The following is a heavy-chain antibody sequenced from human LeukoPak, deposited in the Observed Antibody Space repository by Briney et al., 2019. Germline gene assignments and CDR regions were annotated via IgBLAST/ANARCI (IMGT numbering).Heavy chain of an antibody. CDR1: GFTFSSNY. J-gene: IGHJ1*01. Sequence: GGSLRLSCAASGFTFSSNYMSWVRQAPGRGLEWVSVIYSGGSTYYADSVKGRFTISRDNSKNTLYLQMNSLRAEDTAEYYCARGDSSGYYFTVYFQHWGQGTLVTVSS. D-gene: IGHD3-22*01. CDR2: IYSGGST. CDR3: ARGDSSGYYFTVYFQH. V-gene: IGHV3-66*01.